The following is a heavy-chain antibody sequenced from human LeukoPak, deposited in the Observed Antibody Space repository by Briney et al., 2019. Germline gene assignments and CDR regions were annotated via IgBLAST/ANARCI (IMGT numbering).Heavy chain of an antibody. CDR1: GYTFNSYN. Sequence: GASVKVSCKASGYTFNSYNINWVRQAPGQGLEWIGWISAYNGNTKYADNFQGRVTMTTDTSTSTGYMELRSLRSDDTALYYCARSLYCSDGSCRGDVWGQGTTVTVSS. CDR2: ISAYNGNT. J-gene: IGHJ6*02. D-gene: IGHD2-15*01. CDR3: ARSLYCSDGSCRGDV. V-gene: IGHV1-18*01.